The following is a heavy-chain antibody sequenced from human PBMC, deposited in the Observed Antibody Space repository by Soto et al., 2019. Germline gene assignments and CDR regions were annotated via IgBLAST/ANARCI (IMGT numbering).Heavy chain of an antibody. D-gene: IGHD4-17*01. CDR1: GGSISNYY. V-gene: IGHV4-59*08. Sequence: PSETLSLTCTVSGGSISNYYWSWIRQPPGKGLEWIGCIFYSGSTNYNPSLKSRVTISVDTSKNQFSLKLSSVTAADTAVYYCARRYGPGFDYWGQGTLVTVSS. CDR2: IFYSGST. CDR3: ARRYGPGFDY. J-gene: IGHJ4*02.